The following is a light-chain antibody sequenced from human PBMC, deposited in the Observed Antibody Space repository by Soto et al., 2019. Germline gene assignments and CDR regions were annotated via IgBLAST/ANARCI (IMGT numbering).Light chain of an antibody. J-gene: IGKJ1*01. Sequence: DIQLTQSPSFLSASVGDRVTITCRASQGISSYLAWYQQKPGKAPQLLIYAASTLQSGVPSRFSSSGSGTDFTLTISCLQSEDFATYYCQQYYSYPRTFGQGTKVDI. CDR2: AAS. CDR1: QGISSY. CDR3: QQYYSYPRT. V-gene: IGKV1-9*01.